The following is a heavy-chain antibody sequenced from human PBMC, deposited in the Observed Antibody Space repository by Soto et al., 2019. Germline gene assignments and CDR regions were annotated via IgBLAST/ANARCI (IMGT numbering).Heavy chain of an antibody. CDR1: GLTFRSYW. V-gene: IGHV3-74*01. CDR2: INTDGSI. J-gene: IGHJ4*02. D-gene: IGHD5-12*01. CDR3: AKDMDSSGYDQFDY. Sequence: GGSLRLSCAASGLTFRSYWMHWVRQAPGKGLVWVSRINTDGSIGYADSVKGRFTISRDNAKNSLYLQMNSLRAEDTALYYCAKDMDSSGYDQFDYWGQGTLVTVSS.